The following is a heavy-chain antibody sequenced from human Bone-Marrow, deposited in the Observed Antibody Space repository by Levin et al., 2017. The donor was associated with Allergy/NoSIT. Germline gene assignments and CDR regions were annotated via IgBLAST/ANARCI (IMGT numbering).Heavy chain of an antibody. CDR3: ARQTSGYDALDV. Sequence: GGSLRLSCQGSGNTFSTEWIAWVRQMPGKGLEMMGVVYPRDSNTRYSPSFQGQVTFSADKSISTVYLQWSSLKASDTAIYYCARQTSGYDALDVWGQGTMVAVSS. D-gene: IGHD5-18*01. CDR1: GNTFSTEW. CDR2: VYPRDSNT. J-gene: IGHJ3*01. V-gene: IGHV5-51*01.